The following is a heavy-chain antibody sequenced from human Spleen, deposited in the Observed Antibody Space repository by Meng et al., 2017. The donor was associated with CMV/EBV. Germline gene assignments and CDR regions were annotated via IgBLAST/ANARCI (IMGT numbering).Heavy chain of an antibody. J-gene: IGHJ5*02. CDR2: ISGSGGST. V-gene: IGHV3-23*01. D-gene: IGHD6-13*01. CDR1: GFTFSSYA. CDR3: AKVGSWYYWFDP. Sequence: GESLKISCAASGFTFSSYAMSWVRQALGKGLEWVSAISGSGGSTYYADSVKGRFTISRDNSKNTLYLQMNSLRAEDTAVYYCAKVGSWYYWFDPWGQGTLVTVSS.